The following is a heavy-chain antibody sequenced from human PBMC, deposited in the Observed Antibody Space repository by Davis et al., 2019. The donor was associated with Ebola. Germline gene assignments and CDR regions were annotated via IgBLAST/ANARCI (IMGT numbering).Heavy chain of an antibody. CDR1: GFTFSSYA. D-gene: IGHD6-13*01. V-gene: IGHV3-64*04. Sequence: PGGSLRLSCSASGFTFSSYAMHWVRQAPGKGLEYVSAINSNGGSTYYADSVKGRFTISRDNSRNTVFLQMNSLRAEDTAIYYCAKDFQSYVAAAGTKDHWGQGTLVTVSS. CDR3: AKDFQSYVAAAGTKDH. CDR2: INSNGGST. J-gene: IGHJ4*02.